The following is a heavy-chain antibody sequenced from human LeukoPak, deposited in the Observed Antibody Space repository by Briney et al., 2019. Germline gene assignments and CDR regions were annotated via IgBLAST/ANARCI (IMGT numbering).Heavy chain of an antibody. CDR3: ARANLGYCSSTSCYGYYYYMDV. CDR1: GYTFTSYG. D-gene: IGHD2-2*01. CDR2: ISAYNGNT. J-gene: IGHJ6*03. V-gene: IGHV1-18*01. Sequence: ASVTVSCTASGYTFTSYGISWVRQAPGQGLGWMGWISAYNGNTNYAQKLQGRVTMTTDTSTSTAYMELRSLRSDDTAVYYCARANLGYCSSTSCYGYYYYMDVWGKGTTVTVSS.